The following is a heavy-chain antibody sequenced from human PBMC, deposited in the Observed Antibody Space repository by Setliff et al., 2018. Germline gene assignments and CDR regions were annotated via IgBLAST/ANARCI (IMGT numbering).Heavy chain of an antibody. CDR3: TRRYGSGSFQDY. D-gene: IGHD3-10*01. CDR1: GYSFTDNW. Sequence: GESLKLSCKASGYSFTDNWVGWVRHVPGKGLDWVGIIYPADSETVYSPSFEGHVTISVDRSTTTLYLQWSRLEASDSAVYYCTRRYGSGSFQDYWGQGTPVTVSS. CDR2: IYPADSET. V-gene: IGHV5-51*01. J-gene: IGHJ4*02.